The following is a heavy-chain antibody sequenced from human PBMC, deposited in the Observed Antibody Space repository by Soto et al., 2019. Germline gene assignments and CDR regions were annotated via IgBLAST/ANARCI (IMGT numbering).Heavy chain of an antibody. D-gene: IGHD6-13*01. CDR3: AKDWYEDS. V-gene: IGHV3-23*01. CDR2: INTAGTT. J-gene: IGHJ4*02. CDR1: GFTFTTYA. Sequence: EVQLLESGGGLVQPGGSLRLSCAASGFTFTTYAMTWVRQAPGKGLEWLSAINTAGTTYYADSVKGRFTISRDNAKNTLYLQMNGLRVEDPAVYYGAKDWYEDSGGQGTLVTVSS.